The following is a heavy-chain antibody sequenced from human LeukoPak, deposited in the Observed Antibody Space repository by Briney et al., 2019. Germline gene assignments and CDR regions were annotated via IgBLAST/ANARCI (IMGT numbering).Heavy chain of an antibody. CDR3: ARRKLKLRMETRGEKTVNWYFDL. CDR1: GGSFSGYY. Sequence: SETLSLTCAVYGGSFSGYYWSWIRQPPGKGLEWIGEINHSGSTNYNPSLKSRVTISVDTSKNQFSLKLSSVTAADTAVYYCARRKLKLRMETRGEKTVNWYFDLWGRGTLVTVSS. CDR2: INHSGST. D-gene: IGHD3-10*01. J-gene: IGHJ2*01. V-gene: IGHV4-34*01.